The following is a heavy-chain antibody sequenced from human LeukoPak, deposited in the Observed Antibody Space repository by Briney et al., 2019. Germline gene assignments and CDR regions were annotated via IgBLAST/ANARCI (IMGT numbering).Heavy chain of an antibody. D-gene: IGHD6-19*01. V-gene: IGHV3-30-3*01. J-gene: IGHJ4*02. CDR3: ARANRPFHSSGWYKDY. Sequence: GGSLRLSCAASGFTFSSYAMHWVRQAPGKGLEWVALISYDGSNQNYVDSVKGRFTISRDNPKNTLYLQMNSLRAEDTAVYYCARANRPFHSSGWYKDYWGQGTLVTVSS. CDR1: GFTFSSYA. CDR2: ISYDGSNQ.